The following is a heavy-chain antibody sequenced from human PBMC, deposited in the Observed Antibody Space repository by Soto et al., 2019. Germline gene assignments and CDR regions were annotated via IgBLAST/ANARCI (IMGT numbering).Heavy chain of an antibody. V-gene: IGHV5-51*01. J-gene: IGHJ4*02. CDR2: IYPGDSDA. D-gene: IGHD3-16*01. CDR3: ARSQFDYVWGTSGYFDS. CDR1: GYSFSTHW. Sequence: GESLKISCKGSGYSFSTHWVGWVRQTPGKGLEWMGIIYPGDSDARYSPSFKGQVTISVDESITTAFLQWSSLKASDTAMYYCARSQFDYVWGTSGYFDSWGQGTLVTVSS.